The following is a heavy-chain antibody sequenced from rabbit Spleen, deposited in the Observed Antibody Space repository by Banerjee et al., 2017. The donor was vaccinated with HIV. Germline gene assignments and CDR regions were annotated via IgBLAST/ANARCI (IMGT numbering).Heavy chain of an antibody. CDR2: IAGSSSGFT. J-gene: IGHJ4*01. CDR1: GFDLSNYYY. Sequence: QEQLEESGGGLVKPEGSLTLTCKASGFDLSNYYYMCWVRQAPGKGLEWISCIAGSSSGFTYSATWAKGRFTISKTSSTTVTLQMTSLTAADTATYFCARDLVAVIGWNFNLWGPGTLVTVS. V-gene: IGHV1S45*01. CDR3: ARDLVAVIGWNFNL. D-gene: IGHD1-1*01.